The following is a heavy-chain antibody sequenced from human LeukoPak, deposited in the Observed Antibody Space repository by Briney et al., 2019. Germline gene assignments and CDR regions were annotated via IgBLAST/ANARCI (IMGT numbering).Heavy chain of an antibody. CDR2: ISGSGGST. CDR3: AKTHRTYYYDSSGYNDAFDI. Sequence: GGSLRLSCAASGFTFSSYAMSWVRQAPGKGLEWVSAISGSGGSTYYADSVKGRFTISRDNSKNTLYLQMNSLRAEDTAVYYCAKTHRTYYYDSSGYNDAFDIWGQGTMVTVSS. CDR1: GFTFSSYA. V-gene: IGHV3-23*01. J-gene: IGHJ3*02. D-gene: IGHD3-22*01.